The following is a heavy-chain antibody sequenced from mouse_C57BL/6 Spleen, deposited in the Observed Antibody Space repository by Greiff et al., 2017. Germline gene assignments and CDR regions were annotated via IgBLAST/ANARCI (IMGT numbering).Heavy chain of an antibody. CDR2: IYPGSGST. J-gene: IGHJ2*01. D-gene: IGHD1-1*01. V-gene: IGHV1-55*01. Sequence: VQLQQPGAELVKPGASVKMSCKASGYTFTSYWITWVKQRPGQGLEWIGDIYPGSGSTNYNEKFKSKATLTVDTSSSTAYMQLSSLTSEDSAVYYCARSYGSSFVHYFDYWGQGTTLTVSS. CDR3: ARSYGSSFVHYFDY. CDR1: GYTFTSYW.